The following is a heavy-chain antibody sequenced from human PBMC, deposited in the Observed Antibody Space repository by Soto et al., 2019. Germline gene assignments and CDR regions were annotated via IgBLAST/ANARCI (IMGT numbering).Heavy chain of an antibody. Sequence: KASETLSLTCTVSGGSISSGGYYWSWIRQHPGKGLEWIGYIYYSGSTYYNPSLKSRVTISVDTSKNQFSLKLSSVTAADTAVYYCARATYYYDSSGYADIWGQGTMVTVSS. CDR3: ARATYYYDSSGYADI. V-gene: IGHV4-31*03. D-gene: IGHD3-22*01. CDR2: IYYSGST. J-gene: IGHJ3*02. CDR1: GGSISSGGYY.